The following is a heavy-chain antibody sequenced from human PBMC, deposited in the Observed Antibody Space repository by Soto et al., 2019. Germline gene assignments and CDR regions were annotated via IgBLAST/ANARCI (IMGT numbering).Heavy chain of an antibody. CDR1: GFTFSSYA. CDR3: AKSAHVVVVAATPYFDY. J-gene: IGHJ4*02. V-gene: IGHV3-23*01. Sequence: EVQLLESGGGLVQPGGSLRLSCAASGFTFSSYAMSWVRQAPGKGLEWVSAISGSGGSTYYADSVKGRFTISRDNSKNTLYLQMNSLRAEDTAVYYCAKSAHVVVVAATPYFDYWGQGTLVTVSS. CDR2: ISGSGGST. D-gene: IGHD2-15*01.